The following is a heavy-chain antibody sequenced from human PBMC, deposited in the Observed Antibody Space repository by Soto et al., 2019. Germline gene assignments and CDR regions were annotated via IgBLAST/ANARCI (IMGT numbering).Heavy chain of an antibody. V-gene: IGHV3-7*01. CDR2: MKRDGLQT. Sequence: EVQLVESGGGLVQPGGSLRLSCAASGFSFSGYWMSWVRQAPGKGLAWVAKMKRDGLQTSYVDSVKGRFTISRDNAKNSMYLQMNNLRAEDTAVYYCAIDTILDRGDTNFFHFWRQGTLVTVSS. CDR3: AIDTILDRGDTNFFHF. D-gene: IGHD5-12*01. CDR1: GFSFSGYW. J-gene: IGHJ4*01.